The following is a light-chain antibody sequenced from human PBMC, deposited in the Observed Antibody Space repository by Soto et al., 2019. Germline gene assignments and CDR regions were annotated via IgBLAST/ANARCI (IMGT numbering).Light chain of an antibody. V-gene: IGLV2-14*01. CDR2: EVS. Sequence: SALTQPPSASGSPGQSVTISCTGTSSDVGGYVYVSWYQQHSGKAPKLMIYEVSNRPSGVSNRFSGSKSGNTASLTISGLQAEDEADYYCSAYTSSLTLYVFGSGTKVTVL. CDR1: SSDVGGYVY. J-gene: IGLJ1*01. CDR3: SAYTSSLTLYV.